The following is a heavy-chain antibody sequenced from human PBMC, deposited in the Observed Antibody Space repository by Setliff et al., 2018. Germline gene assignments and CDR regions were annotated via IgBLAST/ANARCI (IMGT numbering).Heavy chain of an antibody. D-gene: IGHD3-3*01. Sequence: GASVKVSCKASGYTFTSYDINWVRQATGQGLEWMGWMNPNSGGTNYAQKFQGRVTITADESTSTAYMELSSLRSEDTAVYYCASSRDYNFWSGYYSPLDYWGQGTLVTVSS. J-gene: IGHJ4*02. CDR2: MNPNSGGT. V-gene: IGHV1-8*03. CDR3: ASSRDYNFWSGYYSPLDY. CDR1: GYTFTSYD.